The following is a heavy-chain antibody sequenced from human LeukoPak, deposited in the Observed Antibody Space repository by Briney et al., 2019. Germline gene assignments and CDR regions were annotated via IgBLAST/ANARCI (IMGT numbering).Heavy chain of an antibody. Sequence: GGSLRLSCAASGFTFSNFVMSWVRQAPGKGLEWVSSNSGNGGGTYYADSVKGRFTISRDNSKNTLYLQMNSLRAEDTALYYCAKQAVTTSGKYFDSWGQGTQVTVSS. CDR3: AKQAVTTSGKYFDS. D-gene: IGHD4-17*01. CDR2: NSGNGGGT. CDR1: GFTFSNFV. J-gene: IGHJ4*02. V-gene: IGHV3-23*01.